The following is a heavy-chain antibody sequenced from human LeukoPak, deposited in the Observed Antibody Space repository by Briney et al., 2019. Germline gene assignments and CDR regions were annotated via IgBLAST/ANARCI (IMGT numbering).Heavy chain of an antibody. CDR1: GFTFSSYA. CDR3: ADDIVVVPAGY. CDR2: ISGSGGST. Sequence: GGSLRLSCAASGFTFSSYAMSWVRQPPGKGLEWVSAISGSGGSTYYADSVKGRFTISRDNSKNTLYLQMNSLRAEDTAVYYCADDIVVVPAGYWGQGTLVTVSS. D-gene: IGHD2-2*01. V-gene: IGHV3-23*01. J-gene: IGHJ4*02.